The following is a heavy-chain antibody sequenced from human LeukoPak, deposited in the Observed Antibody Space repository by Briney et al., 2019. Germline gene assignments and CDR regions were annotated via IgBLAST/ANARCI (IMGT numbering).Heavy chain of an antibody. CDR3: ARERIRGIAAAGNWFDP. CDR1: GYTFTGYY. J-gene: IGHJ5*02. Sequence: ASVKVSCKAPGYTFTGYYMHWVRQAPGQGLEWMGRINPNSGGTNYAQKFQGRVTMTRDTSISTAYMELSRLRSDDTAVYYCARERIRGIAAAGNWFDPWGQGTLVTVSS. CDR2: INPNSGGT. D-gene: IGHD6-13*01. V-gene: IGHV1-2*06.